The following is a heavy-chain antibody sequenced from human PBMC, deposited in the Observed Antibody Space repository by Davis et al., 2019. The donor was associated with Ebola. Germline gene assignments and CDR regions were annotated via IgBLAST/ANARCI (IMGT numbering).Heavy chain of an antibody. CDR1: GFTFSSYS. D-gene: IGHD2-21*02. J-gene: IGHJ6*02. CDR3: ARGGYCGGDCYSDYYYYYGMDV. V-gene: IGHV3-21*01. CDR2: ISSSSSYI. Sequence: GESLKISCAASGFTFSSYSMNWVRQAPGKGLEWVSSISSSSSYIYYADSVKGRFTISRDNAENSLYLQMNSLRAEDTAVYYCARGGYCGGDCYSDYYYYYGMDVWGQGTTVTVSS.